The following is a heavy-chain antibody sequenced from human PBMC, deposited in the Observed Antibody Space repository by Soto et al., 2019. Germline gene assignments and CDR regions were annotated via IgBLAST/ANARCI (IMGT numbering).Heavy chain of an antibody. J-gene: IGHJ5*02. CDR1: GXTFSSYL. D-gene: IGHD1-20*01. Sequence: GSLRLACAASGXTFSSYLMSWVRQAPGKGLEWVSAIRGSGGSTYYADSVKGRFTISRDNSKNTLYLQMNSLRAEDTAVYYCAKDRNWKLPFDPWGQGTLVTVSS. V-gene: IGHV3-23*01. CDR3: AKDRNWKLPFDP. CDR2: IRGSGGST.